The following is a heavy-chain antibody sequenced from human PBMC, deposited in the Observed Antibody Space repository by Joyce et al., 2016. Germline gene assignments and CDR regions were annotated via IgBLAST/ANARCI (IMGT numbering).Heavy chain of an antibody. CDR1: GLIFSNKE. V-gene: IGHV3-48*03. Sequence: EVQLVESGGGLVQPGGSLRLSCAASGLIFSNKEMNWVRQAPGKGMEWVSSINSDDSRIHYADSVRGRFTISRDNARNSLYLEMNSLRVEDTAIYYCTTPSCANWGQGSLVTVSS. CDR2: INSDDSRI. J-gene: IGHJ4*02. CDR3: TTPSCAN. D-gene: IGHD2-2*01.